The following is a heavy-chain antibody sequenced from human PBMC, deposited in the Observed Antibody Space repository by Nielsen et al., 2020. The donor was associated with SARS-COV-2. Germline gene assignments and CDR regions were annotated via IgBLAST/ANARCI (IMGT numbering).Heavy chain of an antibody. CDR1: GFTFSHNA. J-gene: IGHJ6*03. CDR3: ARTQGLPIYYYYYMDV. V-gene: IGHV3-30-3*01. CDR2: VSRDGTTT. Sequence: GESLKISCEGSGFTFSHNAIHWVRQAPGKGLEWVAGVSRDGTTTYYADSVKGRFTISRDNAKNSLYLQMNSLRAEDTALYHCARTQGLPIYYYYYMDVWGKGTTVTVSS.